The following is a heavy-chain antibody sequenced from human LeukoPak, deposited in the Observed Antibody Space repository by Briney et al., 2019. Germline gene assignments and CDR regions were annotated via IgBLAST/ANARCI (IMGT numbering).Heavy chain of an antibody. CDR3: VRDLILVWTPGDDFDF. Sequence: GGALRVSFASSVFTFSGYFMHWLRQAPWKGLEGVARINEDASMTNYAESVKGRFIMSRDNTKNSLYLKMNSLRPEETAVYYCVRDLILVWTPGDDFDFWGPGTLVTVSS. D-gene: IGHD3-16*01. CDR2: INEDASMT. V-gene: IGHV3-74*01. J-gene: IGHJ4*02. CDR1: VFTFSGYF.